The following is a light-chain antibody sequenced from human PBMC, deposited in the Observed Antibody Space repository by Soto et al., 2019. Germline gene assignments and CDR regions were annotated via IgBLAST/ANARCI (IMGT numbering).Light chain of an antibody. CDR2: GAS. Sequence: EIVLTQSPATLSLSQGERATLSCRASQSVSSNYLAWYQQKPGQAPRLLIYGASSRATGIPDRFSGSGSGTDFTLTISRLEPEDFAVYYCQHYGSSPETFGQGTKVDIK. CDR3: QHYGSSPET. CDR1: QSVSSNY. J-gene: IGKJ1*01. V-gene: IGKV3-20*01.